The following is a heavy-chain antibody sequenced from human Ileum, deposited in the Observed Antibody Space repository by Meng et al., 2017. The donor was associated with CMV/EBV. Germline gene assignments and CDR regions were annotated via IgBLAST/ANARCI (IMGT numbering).Heavy chain of an antibody. J-gene: IGHJ4*02. Sequence: ASVKVSCKASGYTFEHFGFAWVRQVPGQGLEGMGWIGAYNGNTNYAPKFQGRVTMTTDTRTATAYMELRSLRSDDTAFYYCARDLDSGRVSSDLILVPPSTRLFDYWGQGTLVTVSS. CDR1: GYTFEHFG. V-gene: IGHV1-18*04. CDR2: IGAYNGNT. D-gene: IGHD2/OR15-2a*01. CDR3: ARDLDSGRVSSDLILVPPSTRLFDY.